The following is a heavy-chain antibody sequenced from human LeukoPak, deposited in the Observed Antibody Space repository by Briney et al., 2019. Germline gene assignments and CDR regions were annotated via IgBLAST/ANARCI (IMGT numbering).Heavy chain of an antibody. D-gene: IGHD1-26*01. CDR1: GFTFSSYW. V-gene: IGHV3-48*04. CDR3: ARDARDSGSY. Sequence: GGSLRLSCAVSGFTFSSYWMHWVRQAPGKGLEWVSYISSSGSTIYYADSVKGRFTISRDDAKNSLYLQMNSLRAEDTAVYYCARDARDSGSYWGQGTLVTVSS. CDR2: ISSSGSTI. J-gene: IGHJ4*02.